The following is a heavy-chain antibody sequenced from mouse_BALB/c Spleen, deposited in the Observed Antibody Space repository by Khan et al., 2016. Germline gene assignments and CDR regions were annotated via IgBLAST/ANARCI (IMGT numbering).Heavy chain of an antibody. J-gene: IGHJ4*01. CDR2: IWSDGSS. Sequence: QVQLKESGPGLVAPSQSLSITCTISGFSLTIYGVHWVRQPPGKGLQWLVVIWSDGSSTYNSALKSRLSISKDNPKSQVFLNMNSLQTDDTAMYYCARQTRRGSSYTRDYWGQGTSVTVSS. CDR1: GFSLTIYG. CDR3: ARQTRRGSSYTRDY. V-gene: IGHV2-6-1*01.